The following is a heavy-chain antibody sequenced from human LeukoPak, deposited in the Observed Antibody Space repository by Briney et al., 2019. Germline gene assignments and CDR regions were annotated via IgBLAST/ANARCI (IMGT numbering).Heavy chain of an antibody. Sequence: ASVKVSCKASGYTFTSYDINWVRQATGQGLEWMGWMNPKSGGTNYAQKFQSRVTMTRDTSISTAYMELSRLRSDDTAVYYCARVTHGFGWFDPWGQGTLVTVSS. CDR2: MNPKSGGT. CDR3: ARVTHGFGWFDP. J-gene: IGHJ5*02. D-gene: IGHD3-10*01. V-gene: IGHV1-2*02. CDR1: GYTFTSYD.